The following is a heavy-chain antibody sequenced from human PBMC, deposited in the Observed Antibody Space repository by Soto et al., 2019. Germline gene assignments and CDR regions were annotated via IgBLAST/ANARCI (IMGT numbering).Heavy chain of an antibody. J-gene: IGHJ4*02. Sequence: GGSLRLSCAASGFTFTNYWMHWVRQVPGKGLVWVSRIDGVGTGTSYSDSVRGRFTISRDNAENTLYLQMNSLRAEDTAVYYCATFSSGWYYFDYWGQGTLVTVSS. CDR3: ATFSSGWYYFDY. CDR1: GFTFTNYW. V-gene: IGHV3-74*01. D-gene: IGHD6-19*01. CDR2: IDGVGTGT.